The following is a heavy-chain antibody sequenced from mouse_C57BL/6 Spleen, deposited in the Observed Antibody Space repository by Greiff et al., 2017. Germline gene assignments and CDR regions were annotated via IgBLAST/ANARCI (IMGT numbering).Heavy chain of an antibody. D-gene: IGHD2-3*01. CDR2: IRSKSSNYAP. Sequence: GGGLVQPKGSLKLSCAASGFSFTTYAMHWVRQAPGKCLELVARIRSKSSNYAPYYADSVKDRFTISRDDSQSMLYLHMNNLKTEDTAMYYCVREDGCYLDYWGQGTTLTVSS. J-gene: IGHJ2*01. CDR3: VREDGCYLDY. CDR1: GFSFTTYA. V-gene: IGHV10-3*01.